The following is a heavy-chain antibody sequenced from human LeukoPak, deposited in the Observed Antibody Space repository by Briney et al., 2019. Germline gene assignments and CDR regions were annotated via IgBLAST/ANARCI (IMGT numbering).Heavy chain of an antibody. D-gene: IGHD3-10*01. CDR2: INHSGST. CDR3: ARRGASGFYYYYYMDV. Sequence: SETLSLTCAVYGGSFSGYFWSWIRQPPGKGLEWIGEINHSGSTNYNPSLKSRVTISVDTSKNQFSLKLSSVTAADTAVYYCARRGASGFYYYYYMDVWGKGITVTVSS. V-gene: IGHV4-34*01. J-gene: IGHJ6*03. CDR1: GGSFSGYF.